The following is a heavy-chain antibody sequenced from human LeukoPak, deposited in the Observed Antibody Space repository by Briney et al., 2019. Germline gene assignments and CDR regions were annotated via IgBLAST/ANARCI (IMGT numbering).Heavy chain of an antibody. Sequence: GASVKVSCKASGYTFTSYDINWVRQATGQGLEWMGWINPNSGGTNYAQKFQGRVTMTRDTSISTAYMELSRLRSDDTAVYYCARPRDGYIDDAFDIWGQGTMVTVSS. CDR2: INPNSGGT. D-gene: IGHD5-24*01. CDR1: GYTFTSYD. J-gene: IGHJ3*02. V-gene: IGHV1-2*02. CDR3: ARPRDGYIDDAFDI.